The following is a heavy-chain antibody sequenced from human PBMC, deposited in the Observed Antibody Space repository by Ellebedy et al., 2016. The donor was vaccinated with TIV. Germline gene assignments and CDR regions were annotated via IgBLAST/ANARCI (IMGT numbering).Heavy chain of an antibody. V-gene: IGHV1-69*13. J-gene: IGHJ6*02. CDR2: IIPIFGTA. CDR1: GGTFSSYA. D-gene: IGHD5-24*01. Sequence: SVKVSXXASGGTFSSYAISWVRQAPGQGLEWMGGIIPIFGTANYAQKFQGRVTITADESTSTAYMELSSLRSEDTAVYYCARPREMATITSDYYYGMDVWGQGTTVTVSS. CDR3: ARPREMATITSDYYYGMDV.